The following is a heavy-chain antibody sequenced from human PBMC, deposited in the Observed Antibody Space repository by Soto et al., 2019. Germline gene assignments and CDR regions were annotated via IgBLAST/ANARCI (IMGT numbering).Heavy chain of an antibody. V-gene: IGHV3-9*01. CDR1: GFTFDDHG. CDR3: VRDTSSGWHLIDS. J-gene: IGHJ4*02. D-gene: IGHD6-19*01. Sequence: EVELVESGGGLAQPGRSLRLSCAASGFTFDDHGMHWVRQAPGKGLEWVSGISWNGGSIGYADSVKGRFTISRDNAKNSLYLQMNSLRDEDTALYYCVRDTSSGWHLIDSWGQGALVTVSS. CDR2: ISWNGGSI.